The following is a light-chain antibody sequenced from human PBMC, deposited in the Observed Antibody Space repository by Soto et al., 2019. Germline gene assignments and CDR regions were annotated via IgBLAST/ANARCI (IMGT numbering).Light chain of an antibody. CDR3: QQYNNWPLT. CDR1: QNVHSD. J-gene: IGKJ4*01. CDR2: DTS. V-gene: IGKV3-15*01. Sequence: VMTQSPDTLSVSPGDGATLSCRASQNVHSDLAWYQQKPGQAPRLVIYDTSTRATDIPVRFTGGGSGTEFTLTISSLKSEDFAVYYCQQYNNWPLTFGGGTKVEIK.